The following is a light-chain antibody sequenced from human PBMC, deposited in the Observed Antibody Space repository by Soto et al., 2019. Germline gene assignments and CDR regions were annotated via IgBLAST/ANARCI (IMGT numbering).Light chain of an antibody. J-gene: IGLJ2*01. CDR2: EGS. CDR1: SSDVGSYNL. Sequence: QSALTQPAPVSGSPGQSITISCTGTSSDVGSYNLVSWYQQHPGKAPKLMIYEGSKRPSGVSNRFSGSKSGNTAPLTISGLQAEDEADYYCCSYAGSSTYVVFGGGTKLTVL. CDR3: CSYAGSSTYVV. V-gene: IGLV2-23*01.